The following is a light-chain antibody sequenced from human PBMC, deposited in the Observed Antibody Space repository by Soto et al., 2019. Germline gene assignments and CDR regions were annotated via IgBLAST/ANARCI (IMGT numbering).Light chain of an antibody. Sequence: EIVLTQSPATLSLSPGERATLSCRASQSVSRYLAWYQQKPCQAPRLLIYDASNRATGIPARFSGSGSGTDFTLTISSLEPEDVAVFYCQQRSDWPSTFGGGTKVQIK. V-gene: IGKV3-11*01. J-gene: IGKJ4*01. CDR2: DAS. CDR1: QSVSRY. CDR3: QQRSDWPST.